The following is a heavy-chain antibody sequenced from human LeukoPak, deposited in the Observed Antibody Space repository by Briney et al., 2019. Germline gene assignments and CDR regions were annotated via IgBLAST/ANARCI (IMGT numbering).Heavy chain of an antibody. CDR3: AKDGSFDSGWYPLPSDY. J-gene: IGHJ4*02. V-gene: IGHV4-34*01. CDR1: GGSFSGYY. Sequence: SETLSLTCAVYGGSFSGYYWSWIRQPPGKGLEWIGEINHSGSTNYNPSLKSRVTISVDTSKNQFSLKLSSVTAADTAVYYCAKDGSFDSGWYPLPSDYWGQGTLVTVSS. CDR2: INHSGST. D-gene: IGHD6-13*01.